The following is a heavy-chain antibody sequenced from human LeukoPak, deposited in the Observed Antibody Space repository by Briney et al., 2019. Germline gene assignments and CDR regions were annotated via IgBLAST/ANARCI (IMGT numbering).Heavy chain of an antibody. V-gene: IGHV4-30-4*01. J-gene: IGHJ6*02. CDR1: GGSLNSGDYY. CDR3: ARDRNIVATIEGGMDV. CDR2: IYYSGST. Sequence: SETLSLTCTVSGGSLNSGDYYWSWIRQPPGKGLEWIGYIYYSGSTSYNPSLKSRVTISIDTSKNQFSLKVNSVTAADTAVYYCARDRNIVATIEGGMDVWGQGTTVTVSS. D-gene: IGHD5-12*01.